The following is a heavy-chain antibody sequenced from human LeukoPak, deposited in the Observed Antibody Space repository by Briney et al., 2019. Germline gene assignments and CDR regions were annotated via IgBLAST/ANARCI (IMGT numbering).Heavy chain of an antibody. D-gene: IGHD3-16*01. CDR2: IYYSGST. Sequence: PSETLFLTCTVSGGSISSYYWSWIRQPPGKGLEWIGYIYYSGSTNYNPSLKSRVTISVDTSKNQFSLKLSSVTAADTAVYYCARVEFAQGGMGEYFQHWGQGTLVTVSS. CDR1: GGSISSYY. J-gene: IGHJ1*01. V-gene: IGHV4-59*01. CDR3: ARVEFAQGGMGEYFQH.